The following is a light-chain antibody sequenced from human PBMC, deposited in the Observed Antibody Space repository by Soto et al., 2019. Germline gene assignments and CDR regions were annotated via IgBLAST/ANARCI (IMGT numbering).Light chain of an antibody. CDR2: GAS. Sequence: IVMTESPSTLSVSPLERATLSCRASQSVSSNLAWYQQKPGQAPRLLIYGASTRATGIPARFSGSGSGTEFTLTISSLQSEDFAVYYCQQYNNWRTFGQGTKVDIK. V-gene: IGKV3-15*01. CDR3: QQYNNWRT. CDR1: QSVSSN. J-gene: IGKJ1*01.